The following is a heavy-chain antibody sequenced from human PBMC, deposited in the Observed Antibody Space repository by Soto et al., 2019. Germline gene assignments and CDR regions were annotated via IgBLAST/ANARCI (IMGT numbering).Heavy chain of an antibody. V-gene: IGHV3-30-3*01. CDR2: ISYHGDYK. J-gene: IGHJ4*02. CDR1: GFTFSTYA. Sequence: QVQLVESGGGVVQPGRSLRVSCAASGFTFSTYAMNWVRQAPGKGLEWVATISYHGDYKYYADSVKGRFTISRDNSKNTLSLQMNDLSGDDTAIYYCALSGRGAFDYWGQGTLVTVSS. CDR3: ALSGRGAFDY. D-gene: IGHD3-3*01.